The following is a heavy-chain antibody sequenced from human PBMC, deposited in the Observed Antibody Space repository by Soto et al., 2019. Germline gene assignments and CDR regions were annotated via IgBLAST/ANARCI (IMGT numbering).Heavy chain of an antibody. Sequence: QVQLVKSGAEVKKPGASVKVSCKASGYTFTSYYMHWVRHAPVQGLEWMGIINPSGGSTSYAQKCKRRVNMTRDTSTSTVYMELSSLRSEETAVYYCARVRAITGYGYSHDAFDIWGQGTMVTVSS. V-gene: IGHV1-46*03. CDR1: GYTFTSYY. D-gene: IGHD5-12*01. CDR2: INPSGGST. J-gene: IGHJ3*02. CDR3: ARVRAITGYGYSHDAFDI.